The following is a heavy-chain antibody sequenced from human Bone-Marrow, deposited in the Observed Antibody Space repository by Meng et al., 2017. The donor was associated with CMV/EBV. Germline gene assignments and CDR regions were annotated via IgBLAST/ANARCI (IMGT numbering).Heavy chain of an antibody. J-gene: IGHJ3*02. CDR1: GFTVSSNE. V-gene: IGHV3-38-3*01. Sequence: GGSLRLSCAASGFTVSSNEMSWVRQAPGKGLEWVSSISGGSTYYADSRKGRFTISRDNFNTLYLQMNSLRTEDTAVYYCAKDPEPLSIAAAHAFDIWGQGTMVTVSS. CDR2: ISGGST. D-gene: IGHD6-13*01. CDR3: AKDPEPLSIAAAHAFDI.